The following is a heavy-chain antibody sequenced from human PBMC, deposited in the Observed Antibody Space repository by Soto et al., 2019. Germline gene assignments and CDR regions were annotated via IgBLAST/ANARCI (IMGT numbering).Heavy chain of an antibody. CDR3: AHYAFDI. J-gene: IGHJ3*02. Sequence: PGGSLRLSCAASGFTFSSYAMHWVRQAPGKGLEWVAVISYDGSNKYYADSVKGRFTISRDNSKNTLYLQMNSLRAEDTAVYYCAHYAFDIWGQGTMVTVSS. V-gene: IGHV3-30-3*01. CDR1: GFTFSSYA. CDR2: ISYDGSNK.